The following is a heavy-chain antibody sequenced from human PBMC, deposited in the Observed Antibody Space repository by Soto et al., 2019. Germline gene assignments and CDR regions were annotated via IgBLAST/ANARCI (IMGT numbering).Heavy chain of an antibody. J-gene: IGHJ4*02. D-gene: IGHD6-25*01. V-gene: IGHV3-53*01. CDR2: IYSGGYT. CDR1: GFTVSNNY. CDR3: GAQRGGGGY. Sequence: EVQLVESGGGLIQPGGSLRLSCAVSGFTVSNNYMSWVRQAPGKGLEGVSVIYSGGYTAYGDSVKGRFTISRDNSKNKQIFQRKTRRTADPAVYYCGAQRGGGGYWGQGTLVTVSS.